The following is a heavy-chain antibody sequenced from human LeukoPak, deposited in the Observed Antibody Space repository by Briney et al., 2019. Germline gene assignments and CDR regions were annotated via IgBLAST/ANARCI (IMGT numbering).Heavy chain of an antibody. J-gene: IGHJ5*02. CDR2: IYYSGYT. D-gene: IGHD3-3*01. CDR3: ARAGSLYYDDLRGYYGSWFDP. CDR1: GGSIASGGYF. Sequence: PSETLSLTCSVSGGSIASGGYFWSWIRQHPGKGLEWIGYIYYSGYTNYNPPLKSRVTISVDTSKNQFSLKLSSVTAADTAVYYCARAGSLYYDDLRGYYGSWFDPWGQGTLVTVSS. V-gene: IGHV4-31*03.